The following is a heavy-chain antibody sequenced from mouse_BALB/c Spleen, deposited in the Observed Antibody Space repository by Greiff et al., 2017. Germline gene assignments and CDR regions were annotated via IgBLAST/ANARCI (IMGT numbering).Heavy chain of an antibody. J-gene: IGHJ4*01. Sequence: EVQLQQSGAELVRPGASVKLSCKASGFNIKDYYMHWVKQRPEQGLEWIGWIDPENGNTIYDPKFQGKASITADTSSNTAYLQLSRLTSEDTAVYYCARSTKTYQGNAMDYWGQGTSVTVSS. V-gene: IGHV14-1*02. CDR3: ARSTKTYQGNAMDY. CDR1: GFNIKDYY. CDR2: IDPENGNT. D-gene: IGHD2-1*01.